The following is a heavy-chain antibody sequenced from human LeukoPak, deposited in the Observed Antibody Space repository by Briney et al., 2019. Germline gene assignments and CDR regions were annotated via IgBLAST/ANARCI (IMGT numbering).Heavy chain of an antibody. V-gene: IGHV4-31*03. Sequence: SETLSLTCTVSGGSISSGGYYWSWIRQHPGKGLEWIGYIYYSGSTYYNPSLKSRVTISVDTSKNQFSLKLSSVTAADTAAYYCARVSGDYGDYPWFDPWGQGTPVTVSS. D-gene: IGHD4-17*01. CDR2: IYYSGST. CDR3: ARVSGDYGDYPWFDP. J-gene: IGHJ5*02. CDR1: GGSISSGGYY.